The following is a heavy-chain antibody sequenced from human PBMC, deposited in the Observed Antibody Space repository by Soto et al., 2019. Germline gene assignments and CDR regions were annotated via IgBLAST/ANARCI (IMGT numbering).Heavy chain of an antibody. D-gene: IGHD3-22*01. CDR1: GGTLISYA. Sequence: SVKVDCETSGGTLISYAIIWVRQAPGQGLEWMGGIIPIFGTANYAQKFQGRVTITADESTSTAYMELSSLRSEDTAVYYCARAVYYYDSSAAHYYYYGMDVCGQGTTVTVSS. J-gene: IGHJ6*02. CDR2: IIPIFGTA. CDR3: ARAVYYYDSSAAHYYYYGMDV. V-gene: IGHV1-69*01.